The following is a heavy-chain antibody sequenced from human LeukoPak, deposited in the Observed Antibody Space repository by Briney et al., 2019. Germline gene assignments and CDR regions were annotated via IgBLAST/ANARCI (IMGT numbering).Heavy chain of an antibody. Sequence: GGSLRRSCAASGFILSSYWMHWVRQAPGKGLVWVSHINSDGSTTSYADSVKGRFTISRDNAKNTLYLQMNSLRAEDTAVYYCTRGGGYSYGYLGYWGQGTLVTVSS. CDR3: TRGGGYSYGYLGY. CDR2: INSDGSTT. D-gene: IGHD5-18*01. J-gene: IGHJ4*02. CDR1: GFILSSYW. V-gene: IGHV3-74*01.